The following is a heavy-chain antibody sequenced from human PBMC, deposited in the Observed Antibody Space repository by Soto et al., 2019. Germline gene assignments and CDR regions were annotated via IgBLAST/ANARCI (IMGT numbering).Heavy chain of an antibody. J-gene: IGHJ6*03. D-gene: IGHD5-12*01. CDR3: ARVARYSGYDYYYYMDV. CDR1: GYTFTSYG. V-gene: IGHV1-18*01. CDR2: ISAYNGNT. Sequence: GASVKVSCKASGYTFTSYGISWVRQAPGQGLEWMGWISAYNGNTNYAQKLQGRVTMTTDTSTSTAYMELRSLRSDDTAVYYCARVARYSGYDYYYYMDVWDKGTTVTVSS.